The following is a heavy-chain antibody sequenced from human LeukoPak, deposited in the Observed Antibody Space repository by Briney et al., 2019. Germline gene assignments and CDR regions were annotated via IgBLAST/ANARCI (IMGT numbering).Heavy chain of an antibody. Sequence: SETLSLTCTVSGGSISSGDYYWSWIRQPPGKGLEWIGYINYSGSTYYNPSLRSRVTISVDTSKNQFSLRLSSVTAADTAVYYCARTGYYYDTSGVEGGHWFDPWGQGTLVTVSS. CDR1: GGSISSGDYY. CDR2: INYSGST. V-gene: IGHV4-30-4*01. D-gene: IGHD3-22*01. J-gene: IGHJ5*02. CDR3: ARTGYYYDTSGVEGGHWFDP.